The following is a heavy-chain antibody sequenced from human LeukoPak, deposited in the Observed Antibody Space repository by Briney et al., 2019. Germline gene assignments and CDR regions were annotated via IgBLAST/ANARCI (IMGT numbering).Heavy chain of an antibody. Sequence: PGGSLRLSCAASGYTFSRCWMHWVRQVPGKGLVWVSRINSDGSNTNYADSVKGRFTISRDNAKNTLFLQMISLRAEDTAVYYCARDPPYGDYFDYWGQGTLVTVSS. CDR2: INSDGSNT. J-gene: IGHJ4*02. CDR3: ARDPPYGDYFDY. D-gene: IGHD4-17*01. CDR1: GYTFSRCW. V-gene: IGHV3-74*01.